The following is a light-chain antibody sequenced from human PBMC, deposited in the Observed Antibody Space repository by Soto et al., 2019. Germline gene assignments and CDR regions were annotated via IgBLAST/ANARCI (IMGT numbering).Light chain of an antibody. J-gene: IGKJ5*01. CDR2: AAS. CDR1: QSVSSA. V-gene: IGKV3-15*01. Sequence: EIVLTQSPATLSVSPGDRATLSCRASQSVSSALAWYQQKPGQTPRLLVYAASTRVTGIPARFSGSGSGTEFTLTISSLQSEDFAVYYCQQYGSSAITFGQGTRLEIK. CDR3: QQYGSSAIT.